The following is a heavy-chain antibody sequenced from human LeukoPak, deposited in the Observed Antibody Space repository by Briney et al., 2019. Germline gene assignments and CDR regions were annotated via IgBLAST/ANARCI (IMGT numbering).Heavy chain of an antibody. J-gene: IGHJ4*02. V-gene: IGHV4-59*01. Sequence: SETLSLTCTVSGGSISSYYWSWIRQPPGKGLEWIGYIYYSGSTNYNPSLKSRVTISVDTSKNQFPLKLSSVTAADTAVYYCAGLTTVTNYFDYWGQGTLVTVSS. CDR1: GGSISSYY. CDR2: IYYSGST. CDR3: AGLTTVTNYFDY. D-gene: IGHD4-17*01.